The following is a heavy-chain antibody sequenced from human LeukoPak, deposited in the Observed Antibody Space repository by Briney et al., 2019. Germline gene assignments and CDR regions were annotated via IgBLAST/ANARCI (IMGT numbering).Heavy chain of an antibody. V-gene: IGHV4-39*07. CDR1: GDSISSSNYY. D-gene: IGHD3-22*01. CDR3: ARESDSEDYFDY. CDR2: IYYSGST. Sequence: SETLSLSCTVSGDSISSSNYYWGWIRQPPGKGLEWIGSIYYSGSTYYKSSLKSRVTISVDASKNQFSLKLSFVTAADTAVYYCARESDSEDYFDYWGQGTLVTVSS. J-gene: IGHJ4*02.